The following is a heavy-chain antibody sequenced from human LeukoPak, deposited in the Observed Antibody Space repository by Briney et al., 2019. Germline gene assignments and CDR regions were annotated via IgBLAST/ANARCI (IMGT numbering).Heavy chain of an antibody. CDR2: ISSGGTTM. CDR1: GFTFSSYE. D-gene: IGHD3-3*01. Sequence: GGSLRLSCAASGFTFSSYEMNWVRQAPGKGLEWVSYISSGGTTMYYADSVKGRFTISRDNAENSLSLRMGSLRAEDTAVYYCARGRRGGSNTFLETLLKPGYFEHWGQGKLVTVSS. V-gene: IGHV3-48*03. CDR3: ARGRRGGSNTFLETLLKPGYFEH. J-gene: IGHJ1*01.